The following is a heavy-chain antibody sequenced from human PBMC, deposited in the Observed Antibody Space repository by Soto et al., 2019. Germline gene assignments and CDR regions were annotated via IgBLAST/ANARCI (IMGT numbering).Heavy chain of an antibody. J-gene: IGHJ6*02. D-gene: IGHD2-2*01. CDR3: ASGLVERKYYYGMDV. CDR2: IYPGDSDT. CDR1: GYSFTSYW. Sequence: PGESLKISCKGSGYSFTSYWIGWVRQMPGKGLEWMGIIYPGDSDTRYSPSFQGQVTISADKSISTAYLQWSSLKASDTAMYYCASGLVERKYYYGMDVWGQGTTVTVSS. V-gene: IGHV5-51*01.